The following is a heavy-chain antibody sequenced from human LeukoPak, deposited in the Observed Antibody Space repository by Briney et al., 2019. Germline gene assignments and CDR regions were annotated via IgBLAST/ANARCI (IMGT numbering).Heavy chain of an antibody. Sequence: SETLSLTCTVSGGSISSYYWSWIRQPPGKGLEWIGYIYYSGSTNYNPSLKSRVTISVDTSKNQFSLKLSSVTAADTAVYYCARAGRGVPLDYWGQGTQVTVSS. V-gene: IGHV4-59*01. CDR2: IYYSGST. CDR1: GGSISSYY. D-gene: IGHD3-10*01. J-gene: IGHJ4*02. CDR3: ARAGRGVPLDY.